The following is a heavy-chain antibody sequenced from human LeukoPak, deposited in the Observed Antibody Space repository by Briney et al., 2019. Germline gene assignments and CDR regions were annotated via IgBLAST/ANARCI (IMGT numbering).Heavy chain of an antibody. D-gene: IGHD6-13*01. CDR1: GFTFSSYG. V-gene: IGHV3-33*01. CDR3: ARERQAYSLYGMDV. Sequence: GGSLRLSCAASGFTFSSYGMHWVRQAPGKGLEWVAVIWYDGSNKYYADSVKGRFTISRGNSKNTLYLQMNSLRAEDTAVYYCARERQAYSLYGMDVWGQGTTVTVSS. CDR2: IWYDGSNK. J-gene: IGHJ6*02.